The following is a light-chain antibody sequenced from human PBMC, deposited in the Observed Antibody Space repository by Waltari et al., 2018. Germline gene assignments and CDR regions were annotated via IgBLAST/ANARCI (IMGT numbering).Light chain of an antibody. V-gene: IGLV3-1*01. Sequence: SYELTQPPSVSVSPGQTASITCSGDKLGDKYVCWYQQRPGQSPVLVIYQDAKRPSGIPCRFAGSNSGNTATLTISGTQAMDGADYYCQAWDSNSYVFGTGTKVTVL. J-gene: IGLJ1*01. CDR3: QAWDSNSYV. CDR2: QDA. CDR1: KLGDKY.